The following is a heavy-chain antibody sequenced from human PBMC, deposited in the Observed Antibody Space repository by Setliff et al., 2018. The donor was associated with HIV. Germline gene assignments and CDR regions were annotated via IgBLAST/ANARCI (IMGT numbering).Heavy chain of an antibody. CDR1: GGSFSGYY. Sequence: PSETLSLTCAVYGGSFSGYYWSWIRQPPGRGLEWIGHINHGGVTNYNPSLKSRVTISLDTSKSQFSLKLSSVTAADTAMYYCARVLDYYDSSPYYFDYWGQGTLVTVSS. CDR2: INHGGVT. D-gene: IGHD3-22*01. CDR3: ARVLDYYDSSPYYFDY. V-gene: IGHV4-34*01. J-gene: IGHJ4*02.